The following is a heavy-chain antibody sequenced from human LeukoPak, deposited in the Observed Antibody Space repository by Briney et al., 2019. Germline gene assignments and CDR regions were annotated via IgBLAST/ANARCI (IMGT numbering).Heavy chain of an antibody. CDR1: GYTFTTYG. Sequence: ASVKVSCKASGYTFTTYGISWVRQAPGQGLEWMGWINPNSGGTNYAQKFQGWVTMTRDTSISTAYMELSRLRSDDTAVYYCARDVTGGNAFDIWGQGTMVTVSS. V-gene: IGHV1-2*04. D-gene: IGHD1-20*01. J-gene: IGHJ3*02. CDR3: ARDVTGGNAFDI. CDR2: INPNSGGT.